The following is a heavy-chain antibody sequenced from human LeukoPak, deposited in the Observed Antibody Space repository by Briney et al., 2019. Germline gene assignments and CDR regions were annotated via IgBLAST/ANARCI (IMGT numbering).Heavy chain of an antibody. Sequence: GGSLRLSCAASGFTFSSYYMSWVRQAPGKGLEWVSLIYSGGSTYYADSVKGRFTISRDNSKNTVYLQMNNLRAEDTAVYYCAIAIAVAGSLAFDYWGQGTLVTVSS. V-gene: IGHV3-53*01. D-gene: IGHD6-19*01. CDR3: AIAIAVAGSLAFDY. J-gene: IGHJ4*01. CDR1: GFTFSSYY. CDR2: IYSGGST.